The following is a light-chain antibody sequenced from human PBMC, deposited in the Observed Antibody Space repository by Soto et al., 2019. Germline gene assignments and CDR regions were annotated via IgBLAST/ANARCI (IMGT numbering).Light chain of an antibody. CDR2: VVS. V-gene: IGLV2-14*01. Sequence: QSALTQSASVSGSPGQSITISCSGTSSDVGANIFVSWYQQHPGKAPKLIIFVVSRRPSGVSQRFSGSKSGNTASLTISGLQAEDEADYYCSSYTSSTTYVFGTGTKLTVL. CDR1: SSDVGANIF. CDR3: SSYTSSTTYV. J-gene: IGLJ1*01.